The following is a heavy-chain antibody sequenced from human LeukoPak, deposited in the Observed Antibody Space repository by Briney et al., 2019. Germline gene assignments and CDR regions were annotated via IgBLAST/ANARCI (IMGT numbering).Heavy chain of an antibody. D-gene: IGHD5/OR15-5a*01. Sequence: QIGGSLRLSCAASGFTFSNYDMHWVRQVTGKGLEWVSAIGIAGDTYYPGSVKGRFTISRENAKNSLYLRMNSLRAGDTAVYYCAGARGYSIMSTAYAFDVWGQGTLVTVSS. V-gene: IGHV3-13*01. CDR3: AGARGYSIMSTAYAFDV. CDR1: GFTFSNYD. J-gene: IGHJ3*01. CDR2: IGIAGDT.